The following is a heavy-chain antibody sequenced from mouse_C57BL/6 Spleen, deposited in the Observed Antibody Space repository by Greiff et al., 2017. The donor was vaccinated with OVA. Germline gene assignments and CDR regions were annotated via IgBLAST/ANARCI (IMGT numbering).Heavy chain of an antibody. V-gene: IGHV1-15*01. CDR2: IDPETGGT. D-gene: IGHD2-4*01. Sequence: VKLMESGAELVRPGASVTLSCKASGYTFTDYEMHWVKQTPVHGLEWIGAIDPETGGTAYNQKFKGKAILTADKSSSTAYMELRSLTSEDSAVYYCTRRDMITARYAMDYWGQGTSVTVSS. J-gene: IGHJ4*01. CDR3: TRRDMITARYAMDY. CDR1: GYTFTDYE.